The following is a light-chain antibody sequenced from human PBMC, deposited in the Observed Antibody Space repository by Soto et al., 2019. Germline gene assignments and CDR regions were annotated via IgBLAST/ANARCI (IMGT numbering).Light chain of an antibody. V-gene: IGKV3-11*01. Sequence: ETFFTQSSPTLFLSPRSTASLSCRATLSLRNYLAWYQQKLGQAPRLLIYDASKRATGIPARFSGSGSGTDFTLTISSLEPEDFAVYFCQQRSDCPPTFGQGTRLEI. J-gene: IGKJ5*01. CDR1: LSLRNY. CDR2: DAS. CDR3: QQRSDCPPT.